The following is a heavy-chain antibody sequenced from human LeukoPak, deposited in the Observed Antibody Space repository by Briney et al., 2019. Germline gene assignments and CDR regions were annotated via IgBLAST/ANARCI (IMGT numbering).Heavy chain of an antibody. CDR1: GFTFSSYG. J-gene: IGHJ4*02. Sequence: GGSLRLSCAASGFTFSSYGMHWVRQAPGKGLEWVAVISYDGSNKYYADPVKGRFTISRDNSKNTLYLQMNSLRAEDTAVYYCAKEGWSGRHFDYWGQGTLVTVSS. CDR3: AKEGWSGRHFDY. D-gene: IGHD3-3*01. V-gene: IGHV3-30*18. CDR2: ISYDGSNK.